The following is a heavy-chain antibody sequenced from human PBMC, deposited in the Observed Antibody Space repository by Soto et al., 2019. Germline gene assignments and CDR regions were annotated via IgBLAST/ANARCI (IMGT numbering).Heavy chain of an antibody. Sequence: QLQLQESGSGLVKPSQTLSLTCAVSGGSISSGGYSWSWIRQPPGKGLEWIGYIYHSGSTYYNPSLKSRFTISVDRSKNQFSLKLSSVTAADTAVYYCARSEDYVWGSYRNSWFDPWGQGTLVTVSS. J-gene: IGHJ5*02. V-gene: IGHV4-30-2*01. CDR3: ARSEDYVWGSYRNSWFDP. CDR2: IYHSGST. D-gene: IGHD3-16*02. CDR1: GGSISSGGYS.